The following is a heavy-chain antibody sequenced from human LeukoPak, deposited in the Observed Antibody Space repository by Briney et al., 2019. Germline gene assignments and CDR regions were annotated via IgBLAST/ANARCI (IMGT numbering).Heavy chain of an antibody. Sequence: SETLSLTCTVSGGSINNYFGYWIRQPPGKGLEWIGYTSHSGGTNYNPSLKSRVTMSLDTSKNQFSLNLGSVTAADTAVYYCARRPAARLTFDYWGQGTLVTVSS. D-gene: IGHD2-2*01. CDR3: ARRPAARLTFDY. CDR2: TSHSGGT. V-gene: IGHV4-59*01. J-gene: IGHJ4*02. CDR1: GGSINNYF.